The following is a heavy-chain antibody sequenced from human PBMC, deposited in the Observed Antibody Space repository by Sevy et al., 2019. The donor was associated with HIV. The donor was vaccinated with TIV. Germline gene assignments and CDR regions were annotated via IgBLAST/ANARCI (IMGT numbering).Heavy chain of an antibody. J-gene: IGHJ4*02. CDR3: TRWKGAHSIFDY. V-gene: IGHV3-49*04. Sequence: GGSLRLSCTASGFTFGDYAMNWVRQAPGKGLEWVAFLKSKAYGGTLDYAASVKDRFTISRDDSKNIAHLQMNDLQTEDTAIYYCTRWKGAHSIFDYWGQGALVTVSS. D-gene: IGHD1-1*01. CDR1: GFTFGDYA. CDR2: LKSKAYGGTL.